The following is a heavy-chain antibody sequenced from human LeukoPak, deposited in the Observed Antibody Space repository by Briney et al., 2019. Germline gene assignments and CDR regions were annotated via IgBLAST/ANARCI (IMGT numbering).Heavy chain of an antibody. J-gene: IGHJ5*02. D-gene: IGHD3-3*01. CDR1: AFTFSSHS. CDR2: ISGSGGST. V-gene: IGHV3-23*01. Sequence: GGYLTLSCAASAFTFSSHSMSWVRQAPGKGLEWVSAISGSGGSTYYADSVKGRFTISRDNSKNTLYLQMNRLRAEDTAVYYCAKDLLRAYDFWSGYSSWGQGTLVTVSS. CDR3: AKDLLRAYDFWSGYSS.